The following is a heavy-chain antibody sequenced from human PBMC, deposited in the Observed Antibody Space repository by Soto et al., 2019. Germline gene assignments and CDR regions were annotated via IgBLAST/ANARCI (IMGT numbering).Heavy chain of an antibody. V-gene: IGHV4-59*01. Sequence: SETLSLTCTVSGGSISSYYWSWIRQPPGKGLEWIGYIYYSGSTNYNPSLKSRVTISVDTSKNQFSLKLSSVTAADTAVYYCASVVTAYYFDYWGQGTLVNVSS. D-gene: IGHD2-21*02. CDR3: ASVVTAYYFDY. J-gene: IGHJ4*02. CDR1: GGSISSYY. CDR2: IYYSGST.